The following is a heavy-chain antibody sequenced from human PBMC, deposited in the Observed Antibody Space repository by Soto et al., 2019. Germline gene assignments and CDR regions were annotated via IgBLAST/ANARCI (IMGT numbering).Heavy chain of an antibody. CDR2: IFPGDAET. CDR3: ATPGGFGMDV. Sequence: GESLKISCQCSGYNFATHWIGWVRHKAGKGLEWMGIIFPGDAETRYSPSFQGHITISADKSISTAYLRWSSRKASDAGMYYCATPGGFGMDVWGQGTTVTVSS. D-gene: IGHD5-12*01. V-gene: IGHV5-51*01. J-gene: IGHJ6*02. CDR1: GYNFATHW.